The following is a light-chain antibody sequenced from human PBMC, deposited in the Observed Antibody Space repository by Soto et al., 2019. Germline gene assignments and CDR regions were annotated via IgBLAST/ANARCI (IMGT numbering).Light chain of an antibody. CDR3: QQSYTTPWT. CDR2: AAS. Sequence: DIQMTQSPSSLSASVGDRVTLTCRASQSIGRYLNWYQQEPGTAPKLLIFAASSLHTGVPSGFSGSGSGTDFTLTITSLQPEDVATYFCQQSYTTPWTFGQGTKVELK. V-gene: IGKV1-39*01. J-gene: IGKJ1*01. CDR1: QSIGRY.